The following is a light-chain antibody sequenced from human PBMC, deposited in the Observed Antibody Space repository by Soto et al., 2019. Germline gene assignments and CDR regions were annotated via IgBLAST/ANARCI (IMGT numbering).Light chain of an antibody. V-gene: IGLV1-44*01. J-gene: IGLJ1*01. Sequence: QSVLTQPPSASRTPGQRVTISCSGSSSNIGSNTVNWYQQLPGTAPKLLIYSNNQRPSGVPDRSSGSKSGTSASLAISGLQSEDEADYYCAAWNDSLNGYVFGTGTKVTVL. CDR2: SNN. CDR3: AAWNDSLNGYV. CDR1: SSNIGSNT.